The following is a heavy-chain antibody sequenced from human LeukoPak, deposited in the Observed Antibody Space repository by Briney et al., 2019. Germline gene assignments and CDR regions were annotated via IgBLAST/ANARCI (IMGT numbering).Heavy chain of an antibody. CDR3: ARVAPCTTAICYAYYFDN. J-gene: IGHJ4*02. V-gene: IGHV1-8*02. CDR2: MNPNSGNS. D-gene: IGHD3-16*01. CDR1: GYTFTGYY. Sequence: ASVKVSCKASGYTFTGYYMHWVRQAAGQGLEWVGWMNPNSGNSDHAQKFQGRVTMTRDTSISTAYMELSSLRSEDTAVYYCARVAPCTTAICYAYYFDNWGQGSLVTVSS.